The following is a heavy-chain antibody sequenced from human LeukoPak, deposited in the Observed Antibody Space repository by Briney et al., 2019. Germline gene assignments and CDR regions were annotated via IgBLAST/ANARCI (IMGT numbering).Heavy chain of an antibody. D-gene: IGHD6-13*01. CDR2: ISGSGGST. CDR3: ARVAGIAAALDY. Sequence: GGSLRLSYAASGFTFSSYAMNWVRRAPGKGLEWVSVISGSGGSTYYADSVKGRFTISRDNAKNSLYLQMNSLRAEDTAVYYCARVAGIAAALDYWGQGTLVTVSS. V-gene: IGHV3-23*01. CDR1: GFTFSSYA. J-gene: IGHJ4*02.